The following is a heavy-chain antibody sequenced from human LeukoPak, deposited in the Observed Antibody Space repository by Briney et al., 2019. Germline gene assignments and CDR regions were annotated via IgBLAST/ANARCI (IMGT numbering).Heavy chain of an antibody. Sequence: SETLSLTCTVSGGSISSGSYYWSWIRQPAGKGLEWIGRIYTSGSTNYNPSLKSRVTISVDTSKNQFSLKLSSVTAADTAVYYCASPEGYWGQGALVTVSS. CDR2: IYTSGST. J-gene: IGHJ4*02. CDR1: GGSISSGSYY. CDR3: ASPEGY. V-gene: IGHV4-61*02.